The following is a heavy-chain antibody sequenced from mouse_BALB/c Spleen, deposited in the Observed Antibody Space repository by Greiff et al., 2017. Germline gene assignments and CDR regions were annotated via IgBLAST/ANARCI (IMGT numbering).Heavy chain of an antibody. CDR3: ERAKIPYGNYVGSMDY. D-gene: IGHD2-1*01. V-gene: IGHV1-82*01. J-gene: IGHJ4*01. Sequence: VQLQQSGPELVKPGASVKISCKASGYAFSSSWMNWVKQRPGQGLEWIGRIYPGDGDTNYNGKFTGKATLTADKASSTAYMQLSSLTSVDTAVYFYERAKIPYGNYVGSMDYWGQGTSVTVSS. CDR1: GYAFSSSW. CDR2: IYPGDGDT.